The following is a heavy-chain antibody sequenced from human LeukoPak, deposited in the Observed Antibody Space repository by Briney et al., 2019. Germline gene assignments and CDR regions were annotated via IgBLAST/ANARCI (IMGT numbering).Heavy chain of an antibody. J-gene: IGHJ5*02. V-gene: IGHV3-30*02. Sequence: GGSLRLSCAASGFTFSSYGMHWVRQAPGKGLEWVAFIRYDGSNKYYADSVKGRFTISRDNSKNTLYLQMNSLRAEDTAVYYCAKDLTSDFGGAFDPWGQGTLVTVSS. CDR3: AKDLTSDFGGAFDP. CDR2: IRYDGSNK. CDR1: GFTFSSYG. D-gene: IGHD3-10*01.